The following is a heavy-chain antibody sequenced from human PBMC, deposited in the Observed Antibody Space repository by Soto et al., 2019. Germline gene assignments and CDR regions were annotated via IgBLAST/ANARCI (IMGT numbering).Heavy chain of an antibody. J-gene: IGHJ6*02. V-gene: IGHV3-33*01. Sequence: QVQLVASGGGVVQPGRSLRLSCAASGFTFSNYGMHWVCQAPGKGLEWVSVIWYDGSNEYYADSVQGRFTISRYNSKYTLYLQMNSLRAEDTAVYYCARDDIPGRAVSIYGMDVWGQGTTVTVSS. CDR2: IWYDGSNE. D-gene: IGHD6-19*01. CDR1: GFTFSNYG. CDR3: ARDDIPGRAVSIYGMDV.